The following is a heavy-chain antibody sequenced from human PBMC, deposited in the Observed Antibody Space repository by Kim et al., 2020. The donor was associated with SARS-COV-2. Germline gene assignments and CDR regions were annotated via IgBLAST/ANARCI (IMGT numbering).Heavy chain of an antibody. CDR2: IYYSGST. CDR3: ARHGDPQQLVLPEGDGMDV. Sequence: SETLSLTCTVSGGSISSSSYYWGWIRQPPGKGLEWIGSIYYSGSTYYNPSLKSRVTISVDTSKNQFSLKLSSVTAADTAVYYCARHGDPQQLVLPEGDGMDVWGQGTTVTVSS. J-gene: IGHJ6*02. D-gene: IGHD6-6*01. V-gene: IGHV4-39*01. CDR1: GGSISSSSYY.